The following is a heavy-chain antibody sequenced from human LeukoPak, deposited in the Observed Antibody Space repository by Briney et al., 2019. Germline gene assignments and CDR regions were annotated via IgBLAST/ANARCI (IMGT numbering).Heavy chain of an antibody. Sequence: GGSLRLSCAASGFTFSSYNINWVRQAPGKGLGWVSSISSSSSYIYYADSVKGRFTISRDNAKNSLYLQMNSLRVEDTAVYYCARDTILPRHDASDIWGQGTMVTVSS. CDR2: ISSSSSYI. D-gene: IGHD5-24*01. J-gene: IGHJ3*02. CDR3: ARDTILPRHDASDI. V-gene: IGHV3-21*01. CDR1: GFTFSSYN.